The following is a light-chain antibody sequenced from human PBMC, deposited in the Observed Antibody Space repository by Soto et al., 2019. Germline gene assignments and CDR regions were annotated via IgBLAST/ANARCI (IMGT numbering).Light chain of an antibody. CDR2: GAS. Sequence: EIVMTQSPASLSVSPGDGATVSCRASQTVASNLAGYQQKPGQGPRLLIHGASTRAAGVPARFSVSGSGTDFTLTISSLQSEDFPVYYCQRYHNWPPQYTFGQGTKLQIK. V-gene: IGKV3-15*01. CDR3: QRYHNWPPQYT. J-gene: IGKJ2*01. CDR1: QTVASN.